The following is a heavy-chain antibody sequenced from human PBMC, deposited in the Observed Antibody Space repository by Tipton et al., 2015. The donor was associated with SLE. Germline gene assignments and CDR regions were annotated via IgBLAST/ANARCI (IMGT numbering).Heavy chain of an antibody. J-gene: IGHJ6*02. CDR1: GFNFDDFG. V-gene: IGHV3-20*04. CDR2: MNWNGGST. D-gene: IGHD6-19*01. CDR3: ARDESTSGWYPEFYGPDV. Sequence: SLRLSCEASGFNFDDFGMSWVRQAPGKGLEWVSGMNWNGGSTGYADSVKGRFTISRDNAKNSLYLQMNSLRADEPGLYYCARDESTSGWYPEFYGPDVWGQRTPMAVS.